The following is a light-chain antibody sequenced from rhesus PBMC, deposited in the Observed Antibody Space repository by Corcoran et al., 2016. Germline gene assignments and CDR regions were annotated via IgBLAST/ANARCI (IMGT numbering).Light chain of an antibody. J-gene: IGKJ3*01. CDR1: QSLVHSNGNTY. CDR3: GQCTHWPFT. Sequence: DVVMTQSPLSLPITPGQPASISCRSSQSLVHSNGNTYLSWYQQKPGQPPRRLIDKVSNRDSGVPDRVSGSGSRTDFTRKISRVEAEDVGVYYCGQCTHWPFTFGPGTKLDIK. CDR2: KVS. V-gene: IGKV2-64*01.